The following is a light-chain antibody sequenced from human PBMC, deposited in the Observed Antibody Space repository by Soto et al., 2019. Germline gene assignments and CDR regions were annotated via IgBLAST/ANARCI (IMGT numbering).Light chain of an antibody. V-gene: IGKV1-16*01. CDR1: QGVENY. Sequence: DIQMTQSPSSLSASVGDKVTITCRASQGVENYLAWFQQKPGKAPKSLIYGASSLHSGVPSRFSGSGSGTYFTFTISSLQAEDFATYYCQQYYGYPHTFGQGTKVEIK. J-gene: IGKJ1*01. CDR3: QQYYGYPHT. CDR2: GAS.